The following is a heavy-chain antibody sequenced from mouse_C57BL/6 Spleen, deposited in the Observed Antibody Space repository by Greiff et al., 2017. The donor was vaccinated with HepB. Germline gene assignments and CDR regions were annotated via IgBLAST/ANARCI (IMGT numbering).Heavy chain of an antibody. Sequence: EVHLVESGGGLVKPGGSLKLSCAASGFTFSSYAMSWVRQTPEKRLEWVATISDGGSYTYYPDNVKGRFTISRDNAKNNLYLQMSHLKSEDTAMYYCARDEREYGYGTLDYWGQGTTLTVSS. V-gene: IGHV5-4*01. CDR2: ISDGGSYT. CDR1: GFTFSSYA. CDR3: ARDEREYGYGTLDY. J-gene: IGHJ2*01. D-gene: IGHD2-10*02.